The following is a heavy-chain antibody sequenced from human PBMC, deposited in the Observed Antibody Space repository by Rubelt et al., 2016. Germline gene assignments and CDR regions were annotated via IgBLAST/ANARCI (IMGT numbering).Heavy chain of an antibody. J-gene: IGHJ6*02. Sequence: GFTFSSYGMHWVRQAPGKGLEWVAVISYDGSNKYYADSVKGRFTISRDNSKNTLYLQMNSLRAEDTAVYYCAKDPWHPRVGSGSYRDPKNYYYYYGMDVWGQGTTVTVSS. CDR1: GFTFSSYG. CDR3: AKDPWHPRVGSGSYRDPKNYYYYYGMDV. D-gene: IGHD3-10*01. V-gene: IGHV3-30*18. CDR2: ISYDGSNK.